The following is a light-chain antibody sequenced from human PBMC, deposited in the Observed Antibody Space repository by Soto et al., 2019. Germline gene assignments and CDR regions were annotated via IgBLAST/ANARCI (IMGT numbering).Light chain of an antibody. Sequence: ALTQPASVSGSPGQSITISCTGTSSDIGDYDYVSWYQHLPGKAPKLLIFDVTHRPSGVSDRFSGSKSGNTASLTISGVRPEDEADYYCCSYTDIALDVVFGGGTKVTVL. CDR3: CSYTDIALDVV. J-gene: IGLJ2*01. CDR1: SSDIGDYDY. V-gene: IGLV2-14*01. CDR2: DVT.